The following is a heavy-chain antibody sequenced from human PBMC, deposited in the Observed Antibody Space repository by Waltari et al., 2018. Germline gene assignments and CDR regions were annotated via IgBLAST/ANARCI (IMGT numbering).Heavy chain of an antibody. J-gene: IGHJ6*03. CDR3: ANRDLNKSYYYMDV. Sequence: QVQLQQWGAGLLRPSETLSLTCGVYGGSFSGNYWTWIRQSPGKGLGWIGEINHSGNPKYNPALKSRVTMSVDTSKNHFSLNLTSVTAADTAVYYCANRDLNKSYYYMDVWGKGSTVIVSS. V-gene: IGHV4-34*01. CDR1: GGSFSGNY. CDR2: INHSGNP.